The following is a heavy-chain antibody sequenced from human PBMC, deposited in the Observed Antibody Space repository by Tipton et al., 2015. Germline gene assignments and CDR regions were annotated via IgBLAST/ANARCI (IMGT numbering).Heavy chain of an antibody. V-gene: IGHV5-51*01. CDR2: IYPGDSDT. Sequence: VQLVQSGAEVKKPGESLKISCKASGYSFTNFWIGWVRQMPGKGLEWMGTIYPGDSDTRYSPSFQGQVTISVDRSIDTAYLQWSSLEASDTAIYYCARHVSFYYDTHGSDALDIWAQGTMVTVSS. CDR1: GYSFTNFW. CDR3: ARHVSFYYDTHGSDALDI. J-gene: IGHJ3*02. D-gene: IGHD3-22*01.